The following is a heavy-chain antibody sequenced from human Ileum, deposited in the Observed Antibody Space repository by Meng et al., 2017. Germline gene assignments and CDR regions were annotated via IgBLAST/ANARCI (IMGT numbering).Heavy chain of an antibody. CDR2: INAGNGNI. CDR3: ARENDNWNYFDY. Sequence: QVQLVQSGTEVKKVGASVKVSCTASGYTFRNYPLHWVRQAPGQRPEWMGWINAGNGNIKISQKFQGRITITSDTYATAYMELSSLRYEDTAVYFCARENDNWNYFDYWGQGSLVTVSS. J-gene: IGHJ4*02. V-gene: IGHV1-3*01. D-gene: IGHD1-1*01. CDR1: GYTFRNYP.